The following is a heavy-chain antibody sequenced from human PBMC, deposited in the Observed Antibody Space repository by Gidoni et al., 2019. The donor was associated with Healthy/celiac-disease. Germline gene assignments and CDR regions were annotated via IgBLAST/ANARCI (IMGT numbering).Heavy chain of an antibody. CDR1: GFTVSIHY. V-gene: IGHV3-53*01. D-gene: IGHD2-2*01. CDR3: ASTGYCSSTSCYYGMDV. J-gene: IGHJ6*02. Sequence: EVQLVESGGGLIQPGGSLRLSCAASGFTVSIHYMSWVRQAPGKGLEWISVIYSGGSTYYADSVKGRFTISRDNSKNTLYLQMNSLRAEDTAVYYCASTGYCSSTSCYYGMDVWGQGTTVTVSS. CDR2: IYSGGST.